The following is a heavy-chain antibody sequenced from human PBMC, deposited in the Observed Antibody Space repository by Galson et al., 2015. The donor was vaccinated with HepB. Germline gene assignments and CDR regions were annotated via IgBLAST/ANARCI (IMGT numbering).Heavy chain of an antibody. CDR2: ISAYNGNT. D-gene: IGHD6-13*01. CDR1: GYTFTSYG. V-gene: IGHV1-18*01. CDR3: ARGAGSSSWYPVNYYYYYMDV. J-gene: IGHJ6*03. Sequence: SVKVSCKASGYTFTSYGISWVRQAPGQGLEWMGWISAYNGNTNYAQKLQGRVTMTTDTSTSTAYMELRSLRSDDTAVYYCARGAGSSSWYPVNYYYYYMDVWGKGTTVTVSS.